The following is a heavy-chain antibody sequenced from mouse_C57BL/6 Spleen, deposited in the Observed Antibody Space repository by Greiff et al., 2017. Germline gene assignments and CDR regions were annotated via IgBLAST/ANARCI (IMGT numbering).Heavy chain of an antibody. D-gene: IGHD1-1*01. CDR1: GFTFSSYA. Sequence: DVMLVESGGGLVKPGGSLKLSCAASGFTFSSYAMSWVRQTPEKRLEWVATISDGGSYTYYPDNVKGRFTISRDNAKNNLYLQMSHLKSEDTAMYYCARAHYGSSFYYAMDYWGQGTSVTVSS. CDR2: ISDGGSYT. J-gene: IGHJ4*01. V-gene: IGHV5-4*03. CDR3: ARAHYGSSFYYAMDY.